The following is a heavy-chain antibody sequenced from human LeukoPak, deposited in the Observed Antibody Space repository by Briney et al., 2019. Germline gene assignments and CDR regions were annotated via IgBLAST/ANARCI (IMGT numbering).Heavy chain of an antibody. D-gene: IGHD2-15*01. V-gene: IGHV4-34*01. CDR2: INHSGST. CDR3: ARGVRFGSTGGIVVVVAARYNWFDP. J-gene: IGHJ5*02. CDR1: GGSFSGYY. Sequence: SETLSLTCAVYGGSFSGYYWSWIRQPPGKGLEWIGEINHSGSTYYNPSLKSRVTISVDTSKNQFSLKLSSVTAADTAVYYCARGVRFGSTGGIVVVVAARYNWFDPWGQGTLVTVSS.